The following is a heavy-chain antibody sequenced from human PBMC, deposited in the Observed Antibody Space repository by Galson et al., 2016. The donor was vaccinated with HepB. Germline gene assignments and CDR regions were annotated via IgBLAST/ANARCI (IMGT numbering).Heavy chain of an antibody. Sequence: SLRLSCAASGFSISIYSMNWVRQAPGKGLEWVSAIRGGGTGTSYTDSVKGRFTISRDNSKNTLYLQMNSLRAEDAAVYYCAKISFVGYNSGWGGSFDIWGRGTMVTVSS. CDR3: AKISFVGYNSGWGGSFDI. CDR1: GFSISIYS. J-gene: IGHJ3*02. V-gene: IGHV3-23*01. D-gene: IGHD6-19*01. CDR2: IRGGGTGT.